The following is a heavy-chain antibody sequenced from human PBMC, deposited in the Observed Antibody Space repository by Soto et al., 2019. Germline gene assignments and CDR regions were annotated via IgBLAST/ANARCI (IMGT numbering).Heavy chain of an antibody. CDR3: ARDSVIAAAYYYYYGMDV. D-gene: IGHD6-13*01. Sequence: GGSLRLSWAASGFTFSSYWMSGVRQAPGKGLEWVANIKQDGSGKYYVDAVKGRFTISRDNAKNSLYLQMNSLRAEDTAVYYCARDSVIAAAYYYYYGMDVWGQGTTVTVSS. CDR2: IKQDGSGK. J-gene: IGHJ6*02. CDR1: GFTFSSYW. V-gene: IGHV3-7*01.